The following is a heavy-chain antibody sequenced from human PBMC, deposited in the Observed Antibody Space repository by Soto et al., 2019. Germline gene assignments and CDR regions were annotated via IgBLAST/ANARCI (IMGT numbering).Heavy chain of an antibody. CDR1: GFTFSSYG. CDR2: IWYDGSNK. V-gene: IGHV3-33*01. Sequence: HPGGSLRLSCAASGFTFSSYGMHWVRQAPGKGLEWVAVIWYDGSNKYYADSAKGRFTISRDNSKNTLYLQMNSLRAEDTAVYYCARDHSSSFRFDYWGQGTLVTVSS. D-gene: IGHD6-13*01. J-gene: IGHJ4*02. CDR3: ARDHSSSFRFDY.